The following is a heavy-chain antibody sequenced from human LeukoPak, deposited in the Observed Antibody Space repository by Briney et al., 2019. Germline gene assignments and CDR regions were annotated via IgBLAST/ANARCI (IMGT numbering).Heavy chain of an antibody. D-gene: IGHD6-13*01. CDR3: ARGRWGIEAAGTSY. CDR2: IYYSGSA. CDR1: GDSISSYY. Sequence: SETLSLTCTVSGDSISSYYWSWIRQPPGKGLEWVGYIYYSGSANYNPSLKSRVTMSVDTSKNQFSLRLSSVTAADTAVYYCARGRWGIEAAGTSYWGQGTLVAVSS. V-gene: IGHV4-59*01. J-gene: IGHJ4*02.